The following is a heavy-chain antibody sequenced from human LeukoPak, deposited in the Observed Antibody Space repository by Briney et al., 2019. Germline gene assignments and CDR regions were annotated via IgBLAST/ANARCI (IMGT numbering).Heavy chain of an antibody. CDR3: ASGGHVDY. CDR1: GFMFSNAW. V-gene: IGHV3-7*01. CDR2: INEGGSEQ. D-gene: IGHD3-10*01. J-gene: IGHJ4*02. Sequence: PGGSLRLSCAASGFMFSNAWMSWVRQAPGKGLEWVANINEGGSEQNYVDSVKGRFTISRDNAKNSLSLQMNSLRAEDTAMYYCASGGHVDYCGQGTLVTVSS.